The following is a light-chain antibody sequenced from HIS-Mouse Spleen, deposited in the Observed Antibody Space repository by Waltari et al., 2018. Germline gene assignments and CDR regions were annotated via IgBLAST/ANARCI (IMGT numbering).Light chain of an antibody. CDR1: STDVGSYNL. V-gene: IGLV2-23*01. J-gene: IGLJ3*02. Sequence: QSALTQPASVSGSPGQSITLSCTGTSTDVGSYNLVSWYQQHPGKAPTPMIYEGSKRRSGVSNRFSGSKSGNTASLTISGLQAEDEADYYCCSYAGSSTWVFGGGTKLTVL. CDR2: EGS. CDR3: CSYAGSSTWV.